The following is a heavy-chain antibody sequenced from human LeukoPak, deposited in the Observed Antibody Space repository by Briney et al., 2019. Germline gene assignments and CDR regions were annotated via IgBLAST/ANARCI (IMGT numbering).Heavy chain of an antibody. D-gene: IGHD1-26*01. CDR2: IYYSVST. CDR3: ARARIVGPSNFDY. V-gene: IGHV4-59*01. Sequence: SETLSLTCTVSGGSLNNYYWSWIRQPPGKGLEWIGYIYYSVSTNYNPSLKRRVTISVDTSKNQFSLKLSSVTAADTAVYYCARARIVGPSNFDYWGQGTLVTVSS. J-gene: IGHJ4*02. CDR1: GGSLNNYY.